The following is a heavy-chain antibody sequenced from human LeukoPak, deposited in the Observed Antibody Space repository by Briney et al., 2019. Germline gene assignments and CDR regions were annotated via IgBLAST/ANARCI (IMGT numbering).Heavy chain of an antibody. J-gene: IGHJ4*02. CDR3: ARDPTNYYDSSGYYPD. D-gene: IGHD3-22*01. Sequence: ASVKVSCKASGYTFTGYYMHWVRQAPGQGLEWMGWINPNSGGTNYAQKFQGRVTMTRDTSISTAYMELSRLRPDDTAVYYCARDPTNYYDSSGYYPDWGQGTLVTVSS. V-gene: IGHV1-2*02. CDR1: GYTFTGYY. CDR2: INPNSGGT.